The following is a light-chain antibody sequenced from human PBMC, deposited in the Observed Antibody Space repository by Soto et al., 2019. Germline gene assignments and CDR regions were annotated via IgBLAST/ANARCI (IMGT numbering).Light chain of an antibody. CDR3: QQYKSYSRT. V-gene: IGKV1-8*01. Sequence: AIRMTQSPSSLSASTGDRVTITCRASQGISSYLAWYQQKPGKAPKLLIYAASTLQSGVPSRFSGSGSGTEFTLTISSLHPDDFATYYCQQYKSYSRTFGQGTKVDIK. CDR1: QGISSY. J-gene: IGKJ1*01. CDR2: AAS.